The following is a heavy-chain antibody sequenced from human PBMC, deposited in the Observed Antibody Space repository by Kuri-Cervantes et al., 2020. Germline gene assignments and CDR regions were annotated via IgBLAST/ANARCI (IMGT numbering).Heavy chain of an antibody. CDR3: ARGGHYYGSGSYYFDY. CDR2: IYHSGST. V-gene: IGHV4-30-2*01. CDR1: VGSISSGGYS. J-gene: IGHJ4*02. D-gene: IGHD3-10*01. Sequence: LRLSCAASVGSISSGGYSWSWIRQPPGKGLEWIGYIYHSGSTYYNPSLKSRVTISVDRSKNQFSLKLSSVTAADTAVYYCARGGHYYGSGSYYFDYWGQGTLVTVSS.